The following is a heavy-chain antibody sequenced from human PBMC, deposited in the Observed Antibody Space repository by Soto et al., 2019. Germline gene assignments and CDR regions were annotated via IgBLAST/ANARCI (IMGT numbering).Heavy chain of an antibody. CDR2: IYHSGST. V-gene: IGHV4-38-2*02. J-gene: IGHJ4*02. Sequence: SETLSLTCAVSGYSISSGYYWGWIRQPPGKGLEWIGSIYHSGSTYYNPSLKSRVTISVDTSKNQFSLKLSSVTAADTAVYYCAREHYDYVWGSYRYPLYFDYWGQGTLVTSPQ. CDR1: GYSISSGYY. CDR3: AREHYDYVWGSYRYPLYFDY. D-gene: IGHD3-16*02.